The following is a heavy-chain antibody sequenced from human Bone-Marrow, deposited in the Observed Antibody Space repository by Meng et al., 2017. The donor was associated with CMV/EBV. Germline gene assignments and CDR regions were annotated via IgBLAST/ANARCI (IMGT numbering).Heavy chain of an antibody. V-gene: IGHV1-2*02. CDR2: INPNSGGT. CDR3: ARATWSIVGATTSDY. CDR1: GYTFTGYY. J-gene: IGHJ4*02. Sequence: ASVKVSCKASGYTFTGYYMHWVRQAPGQGLEWMGWINPNSGGTNYAQKLQGRVTMTTDTSTSTAYMELRSLRSDDTAVYYCARATWSIVGATTSDYWGQGTLVTVSS. D-gene: IGHD1-26*01.